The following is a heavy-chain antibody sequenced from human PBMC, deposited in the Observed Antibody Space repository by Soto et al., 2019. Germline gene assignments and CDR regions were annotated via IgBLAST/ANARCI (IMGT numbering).Heavy chain of an antibody. V-gene: IGHV4-61*01. J-gene: IGHJ4*02. CDR3: ARAYYDSWSGYFDY. CDR2: IYHSGST. Sequence: QVHLQESGPGLAKPSETLSLTCTVSGGSVSSDNYYWTWIRQPPGKGLEWIGHIYHSGSTNYNPSLKSRVTISVDTSKNRFSLKVTSVTAADTAIYYCARAYYDSWSGYFDYWGQGTLVTVSS. CDR1: GGSVSSDNYY. D-gene: IGHD3-3*01.